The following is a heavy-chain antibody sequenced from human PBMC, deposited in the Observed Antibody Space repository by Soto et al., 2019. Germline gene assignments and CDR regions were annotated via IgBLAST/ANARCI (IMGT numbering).Heavy chain of an antibody. D-gene: IGHD3-22*01. J-gene: IGHJ4*02. CDR1: GYTFTGYY. CDR2: INPNSGGT. V-gene: IGHV1-2*04. CDR3: ARSEIYYDSSGYYDDFDY. Sequence: ASVKVSCKASGYTFTGYYMHWVRQAPGQGLEWMGWINPNSGGTNYAQKFQGWVTMTRDTSISTAYMELSRLRSDDTAAYYCARSEIYYDSSGYYDDFDYWGQGTLVTVSS.